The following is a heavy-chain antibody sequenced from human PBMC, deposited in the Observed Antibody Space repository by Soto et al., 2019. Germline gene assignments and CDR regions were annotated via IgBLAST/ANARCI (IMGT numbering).Heavy chain of an antibody. CDR1: GAAFTSDNYY. Sequence: SETLSLTCNVSGAAFTSDNYYWSWIRQHPGKGLEWLGYVYYSGSAYYSPSPKSRISISVDTSKNQFSLKLNSVTAADTAVYYCAREHYCSSTSCSYFFDYWGQGSLVTVSS. CDR2: VYYSGSA. J-gene: IGHJ4*02. D-gene: IGHD2-2*01. CDR3: AREHYCSSTSCSYFFDY. V-gene: IGHV4-31*03.